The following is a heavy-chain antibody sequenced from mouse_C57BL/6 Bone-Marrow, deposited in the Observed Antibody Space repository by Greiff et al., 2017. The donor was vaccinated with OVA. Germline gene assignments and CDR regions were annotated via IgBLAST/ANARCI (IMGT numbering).Heavy chain of an antibody. CDR3: ARHEDYYGSSYRGYAMDY. J-gene: IGHJ4*01. D-gene: IGHD1-1*01. Sequence: EVKVEESGGGLVQPGGSLKLSCAASGFTFSDYGMAWVRQAPRKGPEWVAFISNLAYSIYYADTVTGRFTISRENAKNTLYLEMSSLRSEDTAMYYCARHEDYYGSSYRGYAMDYWGQGTSVTVSS. CDR1: GFTFSDYG. CDR2: ISNLAYSI. V-gene: IGHV5-15*04.